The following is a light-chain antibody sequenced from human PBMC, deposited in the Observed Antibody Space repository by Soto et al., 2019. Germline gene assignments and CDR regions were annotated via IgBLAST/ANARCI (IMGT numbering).Light chain of an antibody. J-gene: IGKJ1*01. CDR1: QSVSNN. CDR2: GAS. Sequence: IVMTQSPASLSVSPGEGATLSCRASQSVSNNLAWYQQKPGQAPRLLIYGASTRATGIPARFGGSGSGTDFTLPFSCLRFKDFEVYYFQQYNNWPRGTLGQGTKVDIK. V-gene: IGKV3-15*01. CDR3: QQYNNWPRGT.